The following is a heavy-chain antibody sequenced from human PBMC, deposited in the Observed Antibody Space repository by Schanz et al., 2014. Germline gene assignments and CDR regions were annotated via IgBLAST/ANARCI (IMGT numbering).Heavy chain of an antibody. Sequence: EVQLLESGGGLVQPGGSLRLSCATSGFTLNNAWMNWVRQAPGKGLQWVSAISASGGSTYYADSVKGRFGISRDNFKNTLYLQMSSLRADDTAVYYCAREQTIFGVTYTDAYDVWGRGTMVTVSS. D-gene: IGHD3-3*01. J-gene: IGHJ3*01. V-gene: IGHV3-23*01. CDR2: ISASGGST. CDR1: GFTLNNAW. CDR3: AREQTIFGVTYTDAYDV.